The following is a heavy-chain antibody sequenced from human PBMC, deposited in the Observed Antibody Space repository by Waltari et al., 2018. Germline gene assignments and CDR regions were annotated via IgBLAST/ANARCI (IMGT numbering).Heavy chain of an antibody. D-gene: IGHD1-26*01. CDR3: ARVGGNAFGI. CDR2: TCFGGSP. Sequence: QVQLQESGPGLIKPSETLSLTCTVSGGSISHGGHWWSWLRQSPGKGLQWIGYTCFGGSPYYNPSLKSRLGLSEDASKNQFSLRLSSVTPADTAMYYCARVGGNAFGIWGQGTVVTVSS. J-gene: IGHJ3*02. CDR1: GGSISHGGHW. V-gene: IGHV4-30-4*01.